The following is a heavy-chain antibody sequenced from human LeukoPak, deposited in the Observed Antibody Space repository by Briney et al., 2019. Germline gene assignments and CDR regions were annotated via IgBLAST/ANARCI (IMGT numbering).Heavy chain of an antibody. CDR2: TYYRSKWSH. CDR1: GDSASSNSAS. CDR3: AGTHSYFDC. V-gene: IGHV6-1*01. Sequence: SQTLSLTCAISGDSASSNSASWNWIRQSPSRGLEWLGRTYYRSKWSHDYALSVKSRITINPDTSKNQFSLQLNSVTPEDTGVYYCAGTHSYFDCWGQGTLVTVSS. J-gene: IGHJ4*02.